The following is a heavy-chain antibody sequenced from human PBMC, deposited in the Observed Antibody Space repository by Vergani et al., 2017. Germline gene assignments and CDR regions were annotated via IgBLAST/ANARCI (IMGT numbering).Heavy chain of an antibody. D-gene: IGHD2-15*01. CDR2: IYSGGST. Sequence: EVQMVESGGGLVQSGGSLRLSCAASGFTVSSNYMRWVRQAPGRGLEWVSVIYSGGSTYYADSVKGRITISRDNSKNTLYLQMNSLRAEDTAVYSCASQKRRVVAAYHAFDIWGQGTMVTGSS. CDR3: ASQKRRVVAAYHAFDI. V-gene: IGHV3-66*04. CDR1: GFTVSSNY. J-gene: IGHJ3*02.